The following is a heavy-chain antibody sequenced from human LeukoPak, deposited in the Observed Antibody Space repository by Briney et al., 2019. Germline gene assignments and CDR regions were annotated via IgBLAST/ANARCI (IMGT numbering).Heavy chain of an antibody. V-gene: IGHV4-59*08. CDR3: ARTTYYYDSSTTGEFDY. Sequence: SETLSLTCTVSGGSISSYYWSWIRQPPGKGLEWIGYIYYSGSTNYNPSLKSRVTISVDTSKNQFSLKLSSVTAAGTAVYYCARTTYYYDSSTTGEFDYWGQGTLVTVSS. J-gene: IGHJ4*02. CDR1: GGSISSYY. CDR2: IYYSGST. D-gene: IGHD3-22*01.